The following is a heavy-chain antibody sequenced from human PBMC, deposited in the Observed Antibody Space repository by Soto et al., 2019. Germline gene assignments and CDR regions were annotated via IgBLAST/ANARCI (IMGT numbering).Heavy chain of an antibody. Sequence: QLQLQESGPGLVKPSETLSLTCTVSGGSISSSSYYWGWIRQPPGKGLEWIGSIYYSGSTYYNPSLKSRVTISVDTSKNQFSLKLSSVTAADTAVYYCARHFPGGRYCSSTSCPPGGMDVWGQGTTVTVSS. V-gene: IGHV4-39*01. J-gene: IGHJ6*02. CDR1: GGSISSSSYY. CDR3: ARHFPGGRYCSSTSCPPGGMDV. CDR2: IYYSGST. D-gene: IGHD2-2*01.